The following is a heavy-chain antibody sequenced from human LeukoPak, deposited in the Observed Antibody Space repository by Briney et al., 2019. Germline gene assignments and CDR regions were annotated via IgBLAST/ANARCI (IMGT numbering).Heavy chain of an antibody. J-gene: IGHJ4*02. D-gene: IGHD6-13*01. CDR3: VPRDKFPGIAAAGTDY. V-gene: IGHV3-23*01. CDR2: ISGSGGST. CDR1: GFTFSSYA. Sequence: GGSLRLSCAASGFTFSSYAMSWVRQAPGKGLEWVSTISGSGGSTNYADSVKGRFTISRDNSKNTLYLQMNCLSAEDTAVYYCVPRDKFPGIAAAGTDYWGQGTLVTVSS.